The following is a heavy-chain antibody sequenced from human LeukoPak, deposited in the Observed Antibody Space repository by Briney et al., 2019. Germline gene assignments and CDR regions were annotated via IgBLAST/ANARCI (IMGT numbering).Heavy chain of an antibody. V-gene: IGHV3-53*01. D-gene: IGHD6-13*01. CDR3: ARDGRRAAGSMDV. Sequence: GGSLRLSCAASGFTVSSNYMSWVRQAPGKGLEWVSVIYSGGSTYYADSVKGRFTISRDNSKNTLYLQMNSLRAEDTAVYYCARDGRRAAGSMDVWGKGTTVTVSS. CDR2: IYSGGST. CDR1: GFTVSSNY. J-gene: IGHJ6*03.